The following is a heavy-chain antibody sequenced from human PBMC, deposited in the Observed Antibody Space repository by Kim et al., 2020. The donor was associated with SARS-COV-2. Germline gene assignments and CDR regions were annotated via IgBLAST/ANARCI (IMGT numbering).Heavy chain of an antibody. D-gene: IGHD6-13*01. CDR3: ARAIPAAGSDYFDY. Sequence: PSLKRRVTMSLERSKNQFSLKLASVTAADTAVYFCARAIPAAGSDYFDYWGQGTLVTVSS. V-gene: IGHV4-4*07. J-gene: IGHJ4*02.